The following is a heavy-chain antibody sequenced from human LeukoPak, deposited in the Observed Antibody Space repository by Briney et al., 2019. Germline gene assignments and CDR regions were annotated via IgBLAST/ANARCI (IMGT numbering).Heavy chain of an antibody. J-gene: IGHJ6*03. D-gene: IGHD3-9*01. CDR3: ARGDLYYDILTGLDYYYMDV. CDR1: GGSISSSNW. CDR2: IYRSGST. V-gene: IGHV4-4*02. Sequence: SETLSLTCAVSGGSISSSNWWSWVRQPPGKGLEWIGEIYRSGSTNYNPSLKSRVTISVDKSKNQFSLKLSSVTAADTAVYYCARGDLYYDILTGLDYYYMDVWGKGTTVTISS.